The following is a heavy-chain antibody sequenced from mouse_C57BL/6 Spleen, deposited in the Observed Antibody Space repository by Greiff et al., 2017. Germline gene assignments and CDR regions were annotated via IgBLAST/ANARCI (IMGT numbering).Heavy chain of an antibody. CDR3: AREVDCYFAY. CDR2: IHPNSGST. Sequence: VQLQQPGAELVKPGASVKLSCKASGYTFTSYWMHWVKQRPGQGLEWIGMIHPNSGSTNYNEKFKSKATLTVDKSSSTAYMQLSSLISEDSAVYYCAREVDCYFAYWGQGTLVTVSA. D-gene: IGHD2-3*01. CDR1: GYTFTSYW. J-gene: IGHJ3*01. V-gene: IGHV1-64*01.